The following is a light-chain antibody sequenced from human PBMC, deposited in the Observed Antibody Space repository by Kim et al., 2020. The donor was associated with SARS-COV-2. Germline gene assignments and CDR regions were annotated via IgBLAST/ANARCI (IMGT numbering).Light chain of an antibody. Sequence: ASVGDRVTITCLARQDIRSDLAWFQQRPGRAPKSLIYAASSLQSGAPSRFSGGGSGTEFTLTIISLQPEDSATYYCHQYTSYPRTFGQGTKVDIK. CDR2: AAS. CDR1: QDIRSD. CDR3: HQYTSYPRT. J-gene: IGKJ1*01. V-gene: IGKV1-16*01.